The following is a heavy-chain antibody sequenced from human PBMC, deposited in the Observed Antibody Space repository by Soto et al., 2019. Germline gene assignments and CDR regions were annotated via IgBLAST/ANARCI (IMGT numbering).Heavy chain of an antibody. V-gene: IGHV4-30-4*01. CDR2: IYYSGST. Sequence: PSETLSLTCTVSGGSISSGDYYWSWIRQPPGKGLEWIGYIYYSGSTYYNPSLKSRVTISVDTSKNQFSLKLSSVTAADTAVYYCAREYLDYGEYYFDYWGQGTLVTVSS. D-gene: IGHD4-17*01. CDR1: GGSISSGDYY. CDR3: AREYLDYGEYYFDY. J-gene: IGHJ4*02.